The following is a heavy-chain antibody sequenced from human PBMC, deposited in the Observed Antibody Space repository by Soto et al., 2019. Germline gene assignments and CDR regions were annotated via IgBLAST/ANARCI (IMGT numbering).Heavy chain of an antibody. Sequence: GESLKISCKGYGYSFTTYWIGWVRQMTGKGLEWMGIIYPGDSDTRYSPSFQGQVTISADKSINTAYLQWSSLKASDTAMYYCARRSGDRSRSYGLDVWGQGTTVTVSS. CDR3: ARRSGDRSRSYGLDV. J-gene: IGHJ6*02. CDR1: GYSFTTYW. D-gene: IGHD3-10*01. V-gene: IGHV5-51*01. CDR2: IYPGDSDT.